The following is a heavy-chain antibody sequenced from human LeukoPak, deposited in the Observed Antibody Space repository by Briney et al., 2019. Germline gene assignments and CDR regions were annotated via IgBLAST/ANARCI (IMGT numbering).Heavy chain of an antibody. CDR1: GFTFSSYW. V-gene: IGHV3-7*01. CDR3: ARLRARPLDV. CDR2: IKQEGSEK. Sequence: QRGGSLRLSCAASGFTFSSYWMSWVRQAPGKGREGGANIKQEGSEKYYGDSVKGLFTISRENAKNALYMQMKSLRAEDTAVYYCARLRARPLDVWGKGTTVTVSS. J-gene: IGHJ6*04.